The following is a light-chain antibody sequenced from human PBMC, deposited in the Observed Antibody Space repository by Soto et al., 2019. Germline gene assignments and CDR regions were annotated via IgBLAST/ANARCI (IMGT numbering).Light chain of an antibody. CDR2: QAS. Sequence: DIPMTQSPSTLSASVGDRVTITCRASQNINRWLAWYQQKPGKAPKLLISQASILQSGVPSRFSGSGSGTEFTLTRSSQQPDDHATDSCQQYHSYSLSLGGGIKVEIK. J-gene: IGKJ4*01. V-gene: IGKV1-5*03. CDR1: QNINRW. CDR3: QQYHSYSLS.